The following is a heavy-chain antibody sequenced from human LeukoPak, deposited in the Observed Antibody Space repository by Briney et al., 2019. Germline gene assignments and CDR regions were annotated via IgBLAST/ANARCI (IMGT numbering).Heavy chain of an antibody. Sequence: PSETLSLTCAVYGGSFSGYYWSWIRQPPGKGLEWIGEINHSGSTNYNPSLKSRVTISVDTSKNQFSLKLSSVTAADTAVYYCARGAMAPVYWGQGTLVTVSS. CDR2: INHSGST. D-gene: IGHD5-18*01. CDR1: GGSFSGYY. J-gene: IGHJ4*02. CDR3: ARGAMAPVY. V-gene: IGHV4-34*01.